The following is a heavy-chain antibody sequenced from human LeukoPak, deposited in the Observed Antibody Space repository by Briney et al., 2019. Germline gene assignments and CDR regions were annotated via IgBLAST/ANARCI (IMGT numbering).Heavy chain of an antibody. D-gene: IGHD6-19*01. Sequence: SETLSLTCTVSGGSISSYCWSWIRQPAGKGLEWIGRIYTSGSTNYNPSLKSRVIMSVDTSKNQFSLKLSSVTAADTAVYYCARASFSGWYYVYWGQGTLVTVSS. V-gene: IGHV4-4*07. CDR1: GGSISSYC. J-gene: IGHJ4*02. CDR3: ARASFSGWYYVY. CDR2: IYTSGST.